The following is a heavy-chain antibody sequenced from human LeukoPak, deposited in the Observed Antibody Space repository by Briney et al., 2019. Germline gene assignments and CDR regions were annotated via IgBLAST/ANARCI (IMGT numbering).Heavy chain of an antibody. D-gene: IGHD3-3*01. V-gene: IGHV1-2*02. J-gene: IGHJ3*02. CDR2: INPNSGGT. CDR3: ARTIFGVAGNDAFDI. CDR1: GYTFTGYY. Sequence: ASVKVFCKASGYTFTGYYMHWVRQAPGQGREWMGWINPNSGGTNYAQKLQGRVTMTRDTSTSTAYMELSRLRSDDTAVYYCARTIFGVAGNDAFDIWGQGTMVTVSS.